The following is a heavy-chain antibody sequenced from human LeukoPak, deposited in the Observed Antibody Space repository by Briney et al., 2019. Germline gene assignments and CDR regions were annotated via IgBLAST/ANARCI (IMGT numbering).Heavy chain of an antibody. Sequence: SVKVSCKASGGTFDRYAISWVRQAPGRGLEWMGGIAPIFGTPNYAQNFQGRVTITTDESTSTAYMELSSLRSDDTAVYYCASHFRSNHYYFYYMDVWGTGTTVTVSS. V-gene: IGHV1-69*05. CDR2: IAPIFGTP. J-gene: IGHJ6*03. D-gene: IGHD3-16*02. CDR3: ASHFRSNHYYFYYMDV. CDR1: GGTFDRYA.